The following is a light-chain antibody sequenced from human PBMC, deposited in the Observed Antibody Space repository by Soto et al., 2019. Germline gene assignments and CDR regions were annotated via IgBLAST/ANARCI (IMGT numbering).Light chain of an antibody. V-gene: IGLV1-40*01. CDR2: DSS. CDR1: RSNIGTGYV. CDR3: QSFDNTLNAYV. J-gene: IGLJ1*01. Sequence: QSVLTQPPSVSGAPGQRVSISCTGSRSNIGTGYVVHWYQQLPGTAPKLLIYDSSNRPSGVPDRFSGSKSDTSASLAITGLQAEDEADYYCQSFDNTLNAYVFGPGTKLTVL.